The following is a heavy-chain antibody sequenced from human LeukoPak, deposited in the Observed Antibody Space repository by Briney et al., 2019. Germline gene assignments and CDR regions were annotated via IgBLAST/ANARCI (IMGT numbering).Heavy chain of an antibody. CDR3: ARPTKSAALDY. J-gene: IGHJ4*02. D-gene: IGHD6-13*01. CDR2: IYSGGST. V-gene: IGHV3-53*01. Sequence: GGSLRLSRAASGFTVSSNYMSWVRQAPGKGLEWVSVIYSGGSTYYADSVKGRFTISRDNSKNTLYLQMNSLRAEDTAVYYCARPTKSAALDYWGQGTLVTVPS. CDR1: GFTVSSNY.